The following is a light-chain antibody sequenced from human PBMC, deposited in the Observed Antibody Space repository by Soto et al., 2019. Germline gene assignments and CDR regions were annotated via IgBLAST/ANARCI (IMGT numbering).Light chain of an antibody. CDR3: QQYKNWPPLYT. Sequence: EIVMTQSPATLSVSPGERATLSCRASQSVSNSLAWYQQKPGQAPRLLIYDASTRATGIPARFSGSGSGTEFTLTITCLQSEDSAIYSCQQYKNWPPLYTFGQGTKLEIK. CDR1: QSVSNS. V-gene: IGKV3D-15*01. J-gene: IGKJ2*01. CDR2: DAS.